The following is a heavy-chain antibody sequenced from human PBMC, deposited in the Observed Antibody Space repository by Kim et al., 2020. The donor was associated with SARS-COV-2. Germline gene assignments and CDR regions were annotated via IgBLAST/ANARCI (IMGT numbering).Heavy chain of an antibody. CDR1: GFTFSSYW. V-gene: IGHV3-74*01. Sequence: GGSLRLSCAASGFTFSSYWMHWVRQAPGEGLVWVSRINSDGSSTSYADSVKGRFTISRDNAKNTLYLQMNSLRAEDTAVYYCASDYYYDSSGFDYWGQGTLVTVSS. CDR2: INSDGSST. J-gene: IGHJ4*02. D-gene: IGHD3-22*01. CDR3: ASDYYYDSSGFDY.